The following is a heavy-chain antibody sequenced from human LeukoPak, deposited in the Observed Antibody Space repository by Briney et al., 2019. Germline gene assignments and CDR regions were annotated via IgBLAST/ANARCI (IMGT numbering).Heavy chain of an antibody. CDR3: ATLSDLGYCTNGVCFDY. Sequence: SVKVSCKASGGTFSSYAISWVRQAPGQGLEWMGGIIPIFGTANYAQKFQGRVTITADKSTSTAYMELSSLRSEDTAVYYCATLSDLGYCTNGVCFDYWGQGTLVTVSS. V-gene: IGHV1-69*06. J-gene: IGHJ4*02. D-gene: IGHD2-8*01. CDR2: IIPIFGTA. CDR1: GGTFSSYA.